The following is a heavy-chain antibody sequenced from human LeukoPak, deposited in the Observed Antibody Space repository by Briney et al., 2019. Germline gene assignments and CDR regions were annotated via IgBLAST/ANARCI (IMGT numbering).Heavy chain of an antibody. D-gene: IGHD3-16*01. CDR2: IGSDSKT. CDR1: GFTFSGFA. CDR3: ARYTSSPGEGMDV. Sequence: GGSLRLSCAASGFTFSGFAMTWVRQAPGKGLEWVSSIGSDSKTHYSESVKGRFTISRDNSKNTLYLQMNSLRAEDTAVYYCARYTSSPGEGMDVWGQGTTVTVSS. J-gene: IGHJ6*02. V-gene: IGHV3-23*01.